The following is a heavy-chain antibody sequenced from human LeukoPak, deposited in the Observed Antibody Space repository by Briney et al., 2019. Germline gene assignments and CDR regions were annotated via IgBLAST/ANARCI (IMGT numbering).Heavy chain of an antibody. V-gene: IGHV3-49*04. CDR1: GFTFGDYA. D-gene: IGHD6-19*01. J-gene: IGHJ6*03. CDR2: IRSKAYGGTT. Sequence: GGSSRLSCTASGFTFGDYAMSWVRQAPGKGLEWVGFIRSKAYGGTTEYAASVKGRFTISRDDSKSIAYLQMNSLKTEDTAVYYCTRDKGVAGHYYYYYMDVWGKGTTVTVSS. CDR3: TRDKGVAGHYYYYYMDV.